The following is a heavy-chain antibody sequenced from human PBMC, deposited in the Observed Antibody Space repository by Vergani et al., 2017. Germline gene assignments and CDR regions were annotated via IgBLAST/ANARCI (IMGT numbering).Heavy chain of an antibody. D-gene: IGHD3-10*01. V-gene: IGHV3-11*04. CDR1: GFTFSDHY. Sequence: QVQLVESGGGLVKPGGSLRLSCAASGFTFSDHYMSWVRQAPGKGLEWISYMSSGDSIYYADSVKGRFTVSRDNTKNTLYLQMNSLRAEDTAVYYCASRYYYGSGSYRGNSVDYWGQGTLVTVSS. CDR2: MSSGDSI. J-gene: IGHJ4*02. CDR3: ASRYYYGSGSYRGNSVDY.